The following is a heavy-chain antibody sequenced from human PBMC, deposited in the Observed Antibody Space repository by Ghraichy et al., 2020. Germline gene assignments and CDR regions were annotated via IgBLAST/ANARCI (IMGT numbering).Heavy chain of an antibody. CDR3: ARGGYCSTTSCYGEYYYGLDV. D-gene: IGHD2-2*01. Sequence: SCAASGFTFSSYEMNWVRQAPGKGLEWVSYISSSGSTIYYADSVRGRFAVSRDSAENSLYLQMNSLRAEDTAVYYCARGGYCSTTSCYGEYYYGLDVWGQGTTVTVSS. CDR2: ISSSGSTI. V-gene: IGHV3-48*03. J-gene: IGHJ6*02. CDR1: GFTFSSYE.